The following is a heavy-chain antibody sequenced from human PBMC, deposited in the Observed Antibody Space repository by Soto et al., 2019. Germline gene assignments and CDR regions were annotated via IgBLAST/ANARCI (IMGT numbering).Heavy chain of an antibody. V-gene: IGHV1-2*04. J-gene: IGHJ6*02. Sequence: ASVKVSCKASGYTFTGYYMHWLRQAPGQGFEWMGWINPNSGGTNYAQKFQGWVTMTRDTSISTAYMELSRLRSDDTAVYYCARMGPSSSYYYYYGMEVWGQGTTVTVSS. CDR1: GYTFTGYY. CDR3: ARMGPSSSYYYYYGMEV. CDR2: INPNSGGT. D-gene: IGHD6-13*01.